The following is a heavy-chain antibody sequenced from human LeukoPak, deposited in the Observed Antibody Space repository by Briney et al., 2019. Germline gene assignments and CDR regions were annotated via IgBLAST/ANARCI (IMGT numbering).Heavy chain of an antibody. J-gene: IGHJ4*02. D-gene: IGHD3-9*01. CDR2: ISSSSSYI. V-gene: IGHV3-21*01. CDR3: ARLYDILTGAFDY. Sequence: GGSLRLSCAASGFTFTSYSMNWVRQAPGKGLEWVSSISSSSSYIYYADSVKGRFTISRDNAKNSLYLQMSSLRAEDTAIYYCARLYDILTGAFDYWGQGTLVTVSS. CDR1: GFTFTSYS.